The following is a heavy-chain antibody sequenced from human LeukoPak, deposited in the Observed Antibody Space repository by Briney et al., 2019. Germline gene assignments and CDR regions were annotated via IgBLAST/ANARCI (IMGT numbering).Heavy chain of an antibody. CDR2: ISSSSSYI. CDR1: GFAFSRYG. CDR3: ASGYSSGCDAFDI. J-gene: IGHJ3*02. D-gene: IGHD6-19*01. V-gene: IGHV3-21*01. Sequence: GGSLRLSCAASGFAFSRYGMHWVRQAPGKGLEWVSSISSSSSYIYYADSVKGRFTISRDNAKNSLYLQMNSLRAEDTAVYYCASGYSSGCDAFDIWGQGTMVTVSS.